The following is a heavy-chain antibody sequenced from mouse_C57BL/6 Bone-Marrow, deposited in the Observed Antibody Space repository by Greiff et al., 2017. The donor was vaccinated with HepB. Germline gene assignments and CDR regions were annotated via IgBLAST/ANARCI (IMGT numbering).Heavy chain of an antibody. J-gene: IGHJ2*01. V-gene: IGHV1-78*01. CDR3: ARRNFGTTVVAGDY. CDR2: IYPRDGSS. D-gene: IGHD1-1*01. Sequence: QVQLQQSDAELVKPGASVKISCKVSGYTFTDHTIHWMKQRPEQGLEWIGYIYPRDGSSRYNEKFKGKATLTEDKSSSTAYMQLNSLTYEDSAVYYCARRNFGTTVVAGDYWGQGTTLTVSS. CDR1: GYTFTDHT.